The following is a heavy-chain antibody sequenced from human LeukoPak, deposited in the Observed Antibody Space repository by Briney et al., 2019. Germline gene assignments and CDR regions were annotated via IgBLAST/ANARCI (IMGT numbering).Heavy chain of an antibody. V-gene: IGHV3-74*01. CDR1: GVTFSNYW. J-gene: IGHJ4*02. CDR2: INGDGRST. Sequence: GGSLRLSCAASGVTFSNYWMHWVRQAPGKGLVWVSRINGDGRSTHYADSVQGRFTITRDNAKNTVYLQMNSLRAEDTAVYYCATVVTDTPVDYWGQGTLVTVSS. CDR3: ATVVTDTPVDY. D-gene: IGHD2-15*01.